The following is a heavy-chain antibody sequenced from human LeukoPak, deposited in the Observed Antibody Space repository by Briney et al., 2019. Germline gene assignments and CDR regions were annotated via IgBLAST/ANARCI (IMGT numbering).Heavy chain of an antibody. V-gene: IGHV1-2*02. CDR3: ARDWNCGGDCYST. CDR2: INPNSGGT. J-gene: IGHJ4*02. CDR1: GYTFTGYY. Sequence: ASVKVSCKASGYTFTGYYMHWVRQAPGQWLEWMGWINPNSGGTNYAQKFQGRVTMTRDTSISTAYMELSRLRSDDTAVYYCARDWNCGGDCYSTWGQGTLVTVSS. D-gene: IGHD2-21*02.